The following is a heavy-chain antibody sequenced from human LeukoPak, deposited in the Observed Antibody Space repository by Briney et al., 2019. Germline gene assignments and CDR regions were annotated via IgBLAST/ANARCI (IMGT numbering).Heavy chain of an antibody. J-gene: IGHJ4*02. D-gene: IGHD3-10*01. Sequence: SETLSLTCTVYGGSISPLYWSWIRQPPGKGLEFIGYIYYSGTTNYNPSLKGRVNLSVDTSKNKFSLNLSTVTAADTAVYYCARGGVAAKYYFDYWGQGTLVTVSS. CDR3: ARGGVAAKYYFDY. CDR1: GGSISPLY. V-gene: IGHV4-59*11. CDR2: IYYSGTT.